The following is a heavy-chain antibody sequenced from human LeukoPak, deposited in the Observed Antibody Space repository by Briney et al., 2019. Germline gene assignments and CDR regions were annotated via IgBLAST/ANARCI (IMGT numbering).Heavy chain of an antibody. V-gene: IGHV4-59*01. Sequence: SGTLSLTCTVSGGSISSYYWSWIRQPPGKGLEWVGYIYYSGSTNYNPSLKSRVTTSVDASKNQFSLKLSSVTAADTAVYYCAIDGPSGSFAFDIWGQRTMVTVSS. D-gene: IGHD1-26*01. CDR2: IYYSGST. CDR1: GGSISSYY. J-gene: IGHJ3*02. CDR3: AIDGPSGSFAFDI.